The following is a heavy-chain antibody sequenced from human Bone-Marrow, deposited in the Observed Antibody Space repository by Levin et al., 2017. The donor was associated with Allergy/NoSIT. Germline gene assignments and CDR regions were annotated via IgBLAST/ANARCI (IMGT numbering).Heavy chain of an antibody. CDR3: AKDTYTCSGGSCYFFGY. Sequence: GESLKISCAVSGFTFRNYAMHWVRQAPGRGLEWVAFISLDGNTQYYADSVKGRFTVSRDNSNNTLHLQMNSLRVEDTAIYYCAKDTYTCSGGSCYFFGYWGQGALVTVSS. J-gene: IGHJ4*02. D-gene: IGHD2-15*01. V-gene: IGHV3-30*18. CDR1: GFTFRNYA. CDR2: ISLDGNTQ.